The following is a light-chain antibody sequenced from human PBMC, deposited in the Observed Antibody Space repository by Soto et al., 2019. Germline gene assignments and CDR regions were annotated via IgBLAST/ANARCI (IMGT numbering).Light chain of an antibody. CDR3: QQYGETTWT. J-gene: IGKJ1*01. Sequence: ELVLTQSPGTLSLSPGEKATLSCRASQSVISNYLAWYQQKPGQAPRLLIYGASSRATGIPDRFSGSGSETDFTLTISRLEPEDFAVYYCQQYGETTWTFGQGTKVDIK. CDR2: GAS. CDR1: QSVISNY. V-gene: IGKV3-20*01.